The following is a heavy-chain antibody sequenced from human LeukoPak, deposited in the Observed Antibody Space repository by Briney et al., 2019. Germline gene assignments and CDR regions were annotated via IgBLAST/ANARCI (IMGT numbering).Heavy chain of an antibody. CDR3: ARPAYTSTWTDGLSYYFEY. V-gene: IGHV3-66*04. Sequence: GGSLRLSCAASGFTVSSNYMSWVRQAPGKGLEWVSVIYSGGSTYYADSVKGRFTISRDNSKNTLYLQMNSLRAEDTAMYYCARPAYTSTWTDGLSYYFEYWGQGTLVTVSS. CDR2: IYSGGST. CDR1: GFTVSSNY. J-gene: IGHJ4*02. D-gene: IGHD6-13*01.